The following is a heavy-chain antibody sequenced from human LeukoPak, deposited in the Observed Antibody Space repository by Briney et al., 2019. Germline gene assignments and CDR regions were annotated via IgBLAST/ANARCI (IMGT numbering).Heavy chain of an antibody. D-gene: IGHD2-15*01. CDR1: GFTFSSYTFSTYA. CDR3: AKGVEDSGINYYYYMDV. V-gene: IGHV3-23*01. Sequence: GGSLRLSCAASGFTFSSYTFSTYAMSWVRQAPGKGLEWVSAASGSGVSTYYADSVKGRFTISRDNSKNTLYLQMNGLRAEDTAVYYCAKGVEDSGINYYYYMDVWGKGTTVTVSS. CDR2: ASGSGVST. J-gene: IGHJ6*03.